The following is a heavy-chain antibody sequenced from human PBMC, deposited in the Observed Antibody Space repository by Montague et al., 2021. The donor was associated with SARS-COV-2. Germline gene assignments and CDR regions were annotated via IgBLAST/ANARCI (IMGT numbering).Heavy chain of an antibody. CDR3: ARHGPALWCGEWYFDL. Sequence: SETLSLTCTVSGGSISSSSYYWGWIRQPPGKGLEWIGSIYYTGSTYYNPSLKSRVTISIDTSKNHFPLRLTSVTAADTAVYYCARHGPALWCGEWYFDLWGRGTLVTVSS. V-gene: IGHV4-39*01. D-gene: IGHD3-10*01. CDR1: GGSISSSSYY. J-gene: IGHJ2*01. CDR2: IYYTGST.